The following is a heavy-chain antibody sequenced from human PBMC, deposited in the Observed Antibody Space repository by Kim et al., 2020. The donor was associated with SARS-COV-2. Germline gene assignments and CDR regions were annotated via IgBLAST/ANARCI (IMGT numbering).Heavy chain of an antibody. D-gene: IGHD6-6*01. V-gene: IGHV4-39*01. CDR1: GGSISSSTYY. CDR3: ARLGSSSRWFDP. CDR2: IYYSRST. J-gene: IGHJ5*02. Sequence: SETLSLTCTVSGGSISSSTYYWGWIRQPPGKGLEWIGSIYYSRSTSYNPSLKSRVTTSVDTSKNQFSLKLTSVTAADTAVYYCARLGSSSRWFDPWGQGALVTVSS.